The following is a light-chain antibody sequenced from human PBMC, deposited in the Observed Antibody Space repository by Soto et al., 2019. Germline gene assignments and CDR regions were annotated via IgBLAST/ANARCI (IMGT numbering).Light chain of an antibody. CDR1: QGISNY. Sequence: DIQMTQSPSSLSASVGDRVTITCRASQGISNYLAWYQQKPGKVPKLLIYAASTLQSGVLSRFSGSGSGTDFTLTISSLQPEDVATYYCQKYNSASFTFGPGTKVDIK. CDR3: QKYNSASFT. J-gene: IGKJ3*01. V-gene: IGKV1-27*01. CDR2: AAS.